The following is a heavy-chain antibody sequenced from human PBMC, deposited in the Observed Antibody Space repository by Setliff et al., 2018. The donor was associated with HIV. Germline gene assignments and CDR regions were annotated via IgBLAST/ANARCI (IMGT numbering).Heavy chain of an antibody. CDR2: VHSTGTT. CDR1: GGSFSTYY. V-gene: IGHV4-4*07. CDR3: ARARITMIGGRLEPYAFDR. D-gene: IGHD3-10*01. Sequence: SETLSLTCTVSGGSFSTYYWSWIRQPAGEGPEYIGRVHSTGTTIYNPSLKSRVTMSVDASKNQLSLKLRPVTAADTAVYYCARARITMIGGRLEPYAFDRWGQGTKVTVSS. J-gene: IGHJ3*01.